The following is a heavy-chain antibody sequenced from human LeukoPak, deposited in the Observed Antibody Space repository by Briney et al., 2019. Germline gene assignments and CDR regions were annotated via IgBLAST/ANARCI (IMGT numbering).Heavy chain of an antibody. J-gene: IGHJ5*02. CDR2: INTNTGNP. V-gene: IGHV7-4-1*02. D-gene: IGHD3-10*01. CDR3: ARGFITMVRGVMRGFDP. CDR1: GYTFTSYA. Sequence: GASVKVSCKASGYTFTSYAMNWVRQAPGQGLEWMGWINTNTGNPTYAQGFTGRFVFSLDTSVSTAYLQISSLKAEDTAVYYCARGFITMVRGVMRGFDPWGQGTLVTVSS.